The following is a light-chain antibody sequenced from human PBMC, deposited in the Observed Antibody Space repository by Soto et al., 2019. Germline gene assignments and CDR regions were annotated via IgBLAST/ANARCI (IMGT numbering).Light chain of an antibody. CDR2: DAS. V-gene: IGKV1-5*01. CDR1: QSISRW. Sequence: ENQMTQSPSPLSGSVGDRVTITCRASQSISRWLAWSQQKPGEAPKLLIYDASTLEVGVPSRFSGSASGTEFTLTISSLQPDDFATYYCQQYNSVRWTFGQGTKVDIK. J-gene: IGKJ1*01. CDR3: QQYNSVRWT.